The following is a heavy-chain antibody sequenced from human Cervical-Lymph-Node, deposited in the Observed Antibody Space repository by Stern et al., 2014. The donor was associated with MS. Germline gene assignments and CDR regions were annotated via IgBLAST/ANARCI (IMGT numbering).Heavy chain of an antibody. CDR1: GFTFDDNA. J-gene: IGHJ5*02. CDR3: VSGQGYCSGRSCFNWFDP. V-gene: IGHV3-9*01. CDR2: ISWNGDSI. Sequence: EVQLVESGGGLEQPGRSLRLACAASGFTFDDNAMHWVRQAPGKGLEWVSSISWNGDSIGYADSVKGRFTISRDNAKNSLYLQMNSLRPEDTALYYCVSGQGYCSGRSCFNWFDPWGQGTLVTVSS. D-gene: IGHD2-15*01.